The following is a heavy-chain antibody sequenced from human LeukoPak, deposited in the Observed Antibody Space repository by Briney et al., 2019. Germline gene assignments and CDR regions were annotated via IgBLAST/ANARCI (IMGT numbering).Heavy chain of an antibody. CDR1: GFTFSSYG. CDR3: AKEVEG. J-gene: IGHJ4*02. Sequence: GGSLRLSCAASGFTFSSYGMHWVRQAPGKGLEWVAVISYDGSNKYYADSVKGRFTISRDNSKNTLYLQMNSLRAEDTAVYYCAKEVEGWGRGTLVTVSS. D-gene: IGHD1-1*01. CDR2: ISYDGSNK. V-gene: IGHV3-30*18.